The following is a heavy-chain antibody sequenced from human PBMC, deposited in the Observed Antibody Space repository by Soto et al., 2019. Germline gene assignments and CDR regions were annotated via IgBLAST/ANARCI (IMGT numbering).Heavy chain of an antibody. V-gene: IGHV4-31*03. J-gene: IGHJ3*02. CDR1: GGSISNNNYF. D-gene: IGHD2-2*01. Sequence: QVQLQESGPGLVKPSQTLSLTCTVSGGSISNNNYFWSWIRQHPGKGLEWIGYIHYRGSAYYNPSLSGRVTILVATTKNPSSMTMSSVTAADTAMYYCAREVNVPADADAFDIWGQGTMVTVSS. CDR2: IHYRGSA. CDR3: AREVNVPADADAFDI.